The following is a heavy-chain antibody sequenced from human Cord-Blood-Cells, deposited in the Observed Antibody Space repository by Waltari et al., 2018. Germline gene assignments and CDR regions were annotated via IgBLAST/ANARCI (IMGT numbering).Heavy chain of an antibody. CDR2: IDWDDDK. Sequence: QVTLKESGPALVKPTQTLTLTCTFSGFSLSTSGMRVSWIRQPPGKALEWLARIDWDDDKFYSTSLKARLTISKDTSKNQVVLTMTNMDPVDTATYYCARTIDYDFWSGYFDYWGQGTLVTVSS. CDR1: GFSLSTSGMR. D-gene: IGHD3-3*01. J-gene: IGHJ4*02. CDR3: ARTIDYDFWSGYFDY. V-gene: IGHV2-70*04.